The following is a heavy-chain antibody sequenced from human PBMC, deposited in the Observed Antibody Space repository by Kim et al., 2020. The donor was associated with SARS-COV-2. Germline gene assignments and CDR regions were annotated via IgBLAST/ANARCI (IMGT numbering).Heavy chain of an antibody. CDR2: INPNSGGT. J-gene: IGHJ1*01. V-gene: IGHV1-2*05. CDR3: ARGGNTSDSSGWYEYFQH. CDR1: GYTFTGYY. Sequence: ASVKVSCKASGYTFTGYYMHWVRQAPGQGLEWMGRINPNSGGTNHAQKFQGRVTMTRDTSISTAYMELSRLRSDDTVVYYCARGGNTSDSSGWYEYFQHWGQGTLVTVSS. D-gene: IGHD6-19*01.